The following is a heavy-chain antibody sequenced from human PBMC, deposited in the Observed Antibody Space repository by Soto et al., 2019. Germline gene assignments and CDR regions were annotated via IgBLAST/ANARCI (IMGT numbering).Heavy chain of an antibody. D-gene: IGHD5-12*01. CDR1: GGTFSSYT. CDR3: ARIDIVATIDDY. CDR2: IIPILGIA. Sequence: QVQLVQSGAEVKKPGSSVKVSCKASGGTFSSYTISWVRQAPGQGLEWMGRIIPILGIANYAQKFQGRVTITANKSTSTAYMELSSLRYEDTAVYYCARIDIVATIDDYWGQGTLVTVSS. J-gene: IGHJ4*02. V-gene: IGHV1-69*02.